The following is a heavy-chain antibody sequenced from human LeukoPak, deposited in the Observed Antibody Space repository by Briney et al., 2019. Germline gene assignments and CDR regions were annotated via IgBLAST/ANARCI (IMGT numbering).Heavy chain of an antibody. V-gene: IGHV4-4*07. CDR3: ARTYSSVSTTYYFDY. Sequence: PSQTLSLTCTVSGGSFSSHYWSWIRQPAGKGLDWIGYIFASGSNKYNPSLQSRVTMSVDTSKNQFSLKLSSVTAADTAVYYCARTYSSVSTTYYFDYWGQGTLVTVSS. CDR2: IFASGSN. D-gene: IGHD6-19*01. J-gene: IGHJ4*02. CDR1: GGSFSSHY.